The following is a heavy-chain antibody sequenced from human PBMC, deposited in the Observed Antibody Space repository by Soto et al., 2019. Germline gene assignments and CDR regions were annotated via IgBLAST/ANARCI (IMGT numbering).Heavy chain of an antibody. CDR2: IIPIFGTA. CDR1: GGTFSSYA. J-gene: IGHJ3*02. V-gene: IGHV1-69*12. D-gene: IGHD1-1*01. Sequence: QVQLVQSGAEVKKPGSSVKVSCKASGGTFSSYAISWVRQAPGQGLEWMGGIIPIFGTANYAQKFQGRVTIAADESTSTAYMELSSLKSEDTAVYYCARERPPADAFDIWGQGTMVTVSS. CDR3: ARERPPADAFDI.